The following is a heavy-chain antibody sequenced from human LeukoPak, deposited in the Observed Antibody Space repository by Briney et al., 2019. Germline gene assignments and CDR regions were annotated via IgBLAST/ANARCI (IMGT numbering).Heavy chain of an antibody. V-gene: IGHV1-46*01. Sequence: ASVKVSCKTSGYTFTDYNLHWVRQVPGQRLEWMGIIKPSGGDTSYAQTFQGRVFMTRDTSTSTVYMELSSLKSEDTAVYYCARVRDGYNDAYDIWGQGTMVTVSS. D-gene: IGHD5-24*01. CDR3: ARVRDGYNDAYDI. CDR1: GYTFTDYN. CDR2: IKPSGGDT. J-gene: IGHJ3*02.